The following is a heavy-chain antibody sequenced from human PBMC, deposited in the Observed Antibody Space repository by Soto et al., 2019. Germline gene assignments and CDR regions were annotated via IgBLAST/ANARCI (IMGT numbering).Heavy chain of an antibody. D-gene: IGHD2-15*01. J-gene: IGHJ4*02. Sequence: QLQLQESGPGLVKPSETLSLTCTVSGGSISSSSYYWGWIRPPPGKGLEWIGSIYYSGSTYYNPSLKSRVTISVDTSKNQISLKLSSVTAADTAVYYCARHTPAISISDLWGQGTLVTVSS. CDR1: GGSISSSSYY. V-gene: IGHV4-39*01. CDR3: ARHTPAISISDL. CDR2: IYYSGST.